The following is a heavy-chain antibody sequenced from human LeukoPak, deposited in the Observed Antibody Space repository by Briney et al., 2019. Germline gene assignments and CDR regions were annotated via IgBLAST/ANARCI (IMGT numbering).Heavy chain of an antibody. CDR3: ARDLSSSWAPNY. D-gene: IGHD6-13*01. V-gene: IGHV3-21*01. J-gene: IGHJ4*02. CDR2: ISSSSSYI. Sequence: PGGSLRLSCAASGFTISSYSMNWVRQAPGKGLEWVSSISSSSSYIYYADSVKGRFTISRDNAKNSLYLQMNSLRAEDTAVYYCARDLSSSWAPNYCGQGTLVTVSS. CDR1: GFTISSYS.